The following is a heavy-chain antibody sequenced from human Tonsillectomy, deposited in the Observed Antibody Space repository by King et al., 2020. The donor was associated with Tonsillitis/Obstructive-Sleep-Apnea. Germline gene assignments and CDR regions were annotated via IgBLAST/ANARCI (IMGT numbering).Heavy chain of an antibody. V-gene: IGHV2-5*02. CDR1: GFSLSTSGVG. Sequence: TLKESGPTLVKPTQTLTLTCTFSGFSLSTSGVGVGWIRQPPGTALEWLALIFWDDDKRYSPSLKIRLTITQATSKNQLVLTMTNMDPVDPSTYFCARTTRYCTGGVCYYNYWGQGTLVTVSS. CDR2: IFWDDDK. J-gene: IGHJ4*02. CDR3: ARTTRYCTGGVCYYNY. D-gene: IGHD2-8*02.